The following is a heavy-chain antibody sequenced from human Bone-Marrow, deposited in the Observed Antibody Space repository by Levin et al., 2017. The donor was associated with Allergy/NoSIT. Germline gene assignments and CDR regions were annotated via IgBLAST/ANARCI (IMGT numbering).Heavy chain of an antibody. CDR1: GFTFNTYD. CDR3: ARDRLGGAFDF. V-gene: IGHV3-48*01. Sequence: PGGSLRLSCEASGFTFNTYDMNWVRQVPGIGLEWVSFITRDSGTIYYADSVKGRFTISRDNAKNSLFLQMNSLRAEDTAVYYCARDRLGGAFDFWGQGTMVTVSS. CDR2: ITRDSGTI. D-gene: IGHD3-16*01. J-gene: IGHJ3*01.